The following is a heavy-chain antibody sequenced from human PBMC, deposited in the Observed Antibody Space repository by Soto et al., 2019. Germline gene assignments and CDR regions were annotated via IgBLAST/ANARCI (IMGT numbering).Heavy chain of an antibody. Sequence: EVQLVESGGGLVKPGGSLRLSCAASGFTFSSYSMNWVRQAPGKGLEWVSSISSSSSYIYYGDSVKGRFTIFRDNAKNQLYLKMNSLRVEDTAVYYCARVGGYCTNSVCYDINYYYYGMDVWGQGTTVTVSS. V-gene: IGHV3-21*01. D-gene: IGHD2-8*01. CDR3: ARVGGYCTNSVCYDINYYYYGMDV. J-gene: IGHJ6*02. CDR1: GFTFSSYS. CDR2: ISSSSSYI.